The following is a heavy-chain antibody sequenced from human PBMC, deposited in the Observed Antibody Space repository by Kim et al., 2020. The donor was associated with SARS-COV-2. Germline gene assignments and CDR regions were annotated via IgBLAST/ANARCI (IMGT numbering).Heavy chain of an antibody. Sequence: GGSLRLSCGASGFTFSNFWMSWVRQSPGKGLEWVANIKQDGSERYFLPSVKGRFSNSRDNGKNSVYLEMNSLRVDDTAVYYCTREGTGGYYREPHDYWG. CDR1: GFTFSNFW. CDR2: IKQDGSER. CDR3: TREGTGGYYREPHDY. V-gene: IGHV3-7*01. J-gene: IGHJ4*01. D-gene: IGHD3-22*01.